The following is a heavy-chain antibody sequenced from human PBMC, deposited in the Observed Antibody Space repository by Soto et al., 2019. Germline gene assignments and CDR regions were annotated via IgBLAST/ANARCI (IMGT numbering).Heavy chain of an antibody. CDR2: IRSKANSYAT. V-gene: IGHV3-73*01. Sequence: PGGSQRLSCAASGFTFSGSAMHWVRQASGKGLEWVGRIRSKANSYATAYAASVKGRFTISRDDSKNTAYLQMNSLKTEDTAVYYCTSSEGGSGWILWGQGTLVTVSS. D-gene: IGHD6-19*01. CDR3: TSSEGGSGWIL. CDR1: GFTFSGSA. J-gene: IGHJ4*02.